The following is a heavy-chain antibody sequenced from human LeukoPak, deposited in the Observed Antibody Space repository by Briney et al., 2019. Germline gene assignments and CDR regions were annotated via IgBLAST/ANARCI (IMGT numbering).Heavy chain of an antibody. J-gene: IGHJ5*02. CDR2: IYYSGST. CDR1: GGSISSGGYY. D-gene: IGHD2-2*01. V-gene: IGHV4-31*03. Sequence: PSQTLSLTCTVSGGSISSGGYYWSWIRQHPGKGLEWIGYIYYSGSTYYNPSLKSRVTISVDTSKNQFSLKLSSVTAADTAVYYCARGDCSSTSCPPHLFDPWGQGTLVTVSS. CDR3: ARGDCSSTSCPPHLFDP.